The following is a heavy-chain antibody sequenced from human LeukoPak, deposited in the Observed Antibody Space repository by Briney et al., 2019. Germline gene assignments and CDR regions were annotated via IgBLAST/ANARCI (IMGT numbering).Heavy chain of an antibody. D-gene: IGHD2-2*01. J-gene: IGHJ3*02. CDR3: ARLIVVVPAAIHAFDI. CDR2: INPNSGDT. CDR1: GYPFTDYY. V-gene: IGHV1-2*02. Sequence: ASMKVSCKASGYPFTDYYIHWVRQAPGQGLEWMGWINPNSGDTNSAQRFQGRVTVTRDTSISTLYMELSRLRSDDTAVYYCARLIVVVPAAIHAFDIWGQGTLVTVSS.